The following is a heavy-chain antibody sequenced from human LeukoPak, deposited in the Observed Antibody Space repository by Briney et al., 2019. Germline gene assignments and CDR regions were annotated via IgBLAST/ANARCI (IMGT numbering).Heavy chain of an antibody. CDR2: IIPIFGTA. D-gene: IGHD3-3*01. CDR1: GGTFSSYA. V-gene: IGHV1-69*01. CDR3: ALRYYDFWSGYYKGYYYYYMDV. J-gene: IGHJ6*03. Sequence: ASVKVSCKASGGTFSSYAISWVRQAPGQGLEWMGGIIPIFGTANYAQKLQGRVTITADESTSTAYMELSSLRSEDTAVYYCALRYYDFWSGYYKGYYYYYMDVWGKGTTVTVSS.